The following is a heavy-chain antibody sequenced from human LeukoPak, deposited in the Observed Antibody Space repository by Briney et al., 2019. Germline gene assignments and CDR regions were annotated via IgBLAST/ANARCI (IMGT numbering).Heavy chain of an antibody. Sequence: GGSLRLSCAASGFTFSSYWMSWVRQAPGKGLEWVANIKQDGSEKYYVDSVKDRFTISRDNAKNSLYLQMNSLRAEDTAVYYCARDGYSYGYPIGAFDIWGQGTMVTVSS. D-gene: IGHD5-18*01. J-gene: IGHJ3*02. CDR3: ARDGYSYGYPIGAFDI. V-gene: IGHV3-7*01. CDR2: IKQDGSEK. CDR1: GFTFSSYW.